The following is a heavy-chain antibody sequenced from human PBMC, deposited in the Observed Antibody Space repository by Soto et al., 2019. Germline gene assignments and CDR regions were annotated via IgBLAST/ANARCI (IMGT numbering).Heavy chain of an antibody. V-gene: IGHV3-23*01. J-gene: IGHJ1*01. CDR3: AKDAGITMIVVDAEYFQH. CDR2: ISGSGGST. Sequence: GSLRLSCAASGFTFSSYAMSWVRQAPGKGLEWVSAISGSGGSTYYADSVKGRFTISRDNSKNTLYLQMNSLRAEDTAVYYCAKDAGITMIVVDAEYFQHWGQGTLVTVSS. D-gene: IGHD3-22*01. CDR1: GFTFSSYA.